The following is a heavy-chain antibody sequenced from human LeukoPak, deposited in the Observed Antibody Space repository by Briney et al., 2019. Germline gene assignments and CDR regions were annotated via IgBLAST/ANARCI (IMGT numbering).Heavy chain of an antibody. D-gene: IGHD3-16*01. V-gene: IGHV3-30-3*01. Sequence: PGGSLRLSCAASGFTFSSYAMHWVRQAPGKGLEWVAVISYDGSNKYYADSVKGRFTISRDNSKNTLYLQMNSLRAEDTAVYYCARDARLRFDYYYGMDVWGQGTTVTVSS. J-gene: IGHJ6*02. CDR3: ARDARLRFDYYYGMDV. CDR2: ISYDGSNK. CDR1: GFTFSSYA.